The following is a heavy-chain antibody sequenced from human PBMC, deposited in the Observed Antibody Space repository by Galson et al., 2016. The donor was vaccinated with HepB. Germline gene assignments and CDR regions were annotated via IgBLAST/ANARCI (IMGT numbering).Heavy chain of an antibody. D-gene: IGHD3-16*01. CDR3: VRVAGLPLGALSSSAYYYYAMAV. J-gene: IGHJ6*02. CDR1: GYSFTSYG. CDR2: ISPYNGNT. V-gene: IGHV1-18*01. Sequence: QSGAEVKKPGASVKVSCKASGYSFTSYGISWVRQAPGQGLEWMGWISPYNGNTNNAQNLQGRVTLTTDTSTTTAYMELRSLRSDDTAVYYCVRVAGLPLGALSSSAYYYYAMAVWGQGTTVTVSS.